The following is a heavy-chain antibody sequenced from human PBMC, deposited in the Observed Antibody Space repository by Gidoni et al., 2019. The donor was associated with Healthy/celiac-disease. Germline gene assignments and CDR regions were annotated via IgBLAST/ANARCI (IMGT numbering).Heavy chain of an antibody. J-gene: IGHJ6*02. CDR3: ARERFDVVPSYGMDV. CDR1: GFTVRSNY. Sequence: EVQLVESGGGLVQPGGSLRLSCAASGFTVRSNYMSWVRQAPGKGLEWVSVIYSGGSTYYADSVKGRFTISRDNSKNTLYLQMNSLRAEDTAVYYCARERFDVVPSYGMDVWGQGTTVTVSS. D-gene: IGHD2-15*01. CDR2: IYSGGST. V-gene: IGHV3-66*01.